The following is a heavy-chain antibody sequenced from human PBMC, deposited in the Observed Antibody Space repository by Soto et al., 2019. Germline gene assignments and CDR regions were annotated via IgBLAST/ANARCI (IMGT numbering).Heavy chain of an antibody. CDR3: ASTGSSSWQDWFDP. J-gene: IGHJ5*02. V-gene: IGHV4-59*08. CDR2: IYYSGST. D-gene: IGHD6-13*01. Sequence: SETLSLTCTVSGGSISSYYWSWIRQPPGKGLEWIGYIYYSGSTNYNPSLKSRVTISVDTSKNQFSLKLSSVTAADTAVYYCASTGSSSWQDWFDPWGQGTLVTVSS. CDR1: GGSISSYY.